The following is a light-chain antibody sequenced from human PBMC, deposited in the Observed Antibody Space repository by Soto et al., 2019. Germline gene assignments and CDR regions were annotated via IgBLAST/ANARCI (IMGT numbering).Light chain of an antibody. CDR2: DAF. Sequence: VLTQSPATLSLSPGERATLSCKASQSIGNSLGWFQQQPGQAPRLLIDDAFNRATGIPARFTGSGSGSDFTLTISILEPEDFGVYYCRQRYNWPLTCGGGTKVEIK. J-gene: IGKJ4*01. V-gene: IGKV3-11*01. CDR3: RQRYNWPLT. CDR1: QSIGNS.